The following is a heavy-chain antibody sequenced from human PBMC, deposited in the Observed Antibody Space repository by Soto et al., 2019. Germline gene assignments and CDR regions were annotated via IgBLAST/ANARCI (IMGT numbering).Heavy chain of an antibody. V-gene: IGHV3-23*01. CDR3: AKEFARIVVVVAATQGPNYFDY. Sequence: GGSLRLSCAASGFTFSSYAMSWVRQAPGKGLEWVSAISGSGGSTYYADSVKGRFTISRDNSKNTLYLKMNSLRAEDTAVYYCAKEFARIVVVVAATQGPNYFDYWGQGTLVTVSS. J-gene: IGHJ4*02. D-gene: IGHD2-15*01. CDR2: ISGSGGST. CDR1: GFTFSSYA.